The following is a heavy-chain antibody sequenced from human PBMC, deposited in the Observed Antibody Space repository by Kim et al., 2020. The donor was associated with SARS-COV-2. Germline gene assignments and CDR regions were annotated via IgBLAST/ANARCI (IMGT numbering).Heavy chain of an antibody. D-gene: IGHD4-4*01. J-gene: IGHJ4*02. CDR2: IYSSGST. Sequence: SETLSLTCTVSRGSVSTYYWSWIRQPPGKGLEWIGYIYSSGSTNYNPSLKRRVIILLDTSKNQFSLKLSSVTAADTAMYYCARSTVTDYFDFWGQGTLVTVSS. CDR1: RGSVSTYY. V-gene: IGHV4-59*08. CDR3: ARSTVTDYFDF.